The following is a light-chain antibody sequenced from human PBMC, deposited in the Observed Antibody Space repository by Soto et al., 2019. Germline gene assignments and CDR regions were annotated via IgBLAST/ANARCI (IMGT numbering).Light chain of an antibody. J-gene: IGLJ2*01. V-gene: IGLV2-18*02. Sequence: QSALTQPPSVSGSPGQSVTISCTGTSSDVGSYNRVSWYQQPPGTAPKLMIYEVRNRPSGVPDRFSGSKSGNTASLTISGLQAEDEAEYYCSSYTSSSTLGFGGGTKLTVL. CDR2: EVR. CDR3: SSYTSSSTLG. CDR1: SSDVGSYNR.